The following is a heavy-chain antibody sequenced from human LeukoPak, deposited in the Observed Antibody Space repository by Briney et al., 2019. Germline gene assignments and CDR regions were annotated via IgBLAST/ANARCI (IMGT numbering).Heavy chain of an antibody. D-gene: IGHD3-10*01. J-gene: IGHJ4*02. CDR2: IYYSGST. V-gene: IGHV4-59*01. CDR3: ARGSGSDDSGSYKY. Sequence: PSETLSLTCTVSGGSIRSYYWSWIRQPPGKGLEWIGYIYYSGSTNYNPSLKSRVTISVDTSKNQFSLKLSSVTAADTAVYYCARGSGSDDSGSYKYWGQGTLVTVSS. CDR1: GGSIRSYY.